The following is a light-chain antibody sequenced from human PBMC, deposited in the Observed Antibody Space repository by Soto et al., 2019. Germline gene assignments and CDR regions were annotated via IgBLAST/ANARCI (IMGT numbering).Light chain of an antibody. CDR3: QQYNNWPPIT. Sequence: EIVMTQSPATLSVSPGERATLSCRASQSVSSNLAWYQQKPGQAPRLLIYGASTWATGVPARFSGSRSGTDFTLTISSLQSEDFAVYYCQQYNNWPPITFGQGTRLEIK. V-gene: IGKV3-15*01. J-gene: IGKJ5*01. CDR1: QSVSSN. CDR2: GAS.